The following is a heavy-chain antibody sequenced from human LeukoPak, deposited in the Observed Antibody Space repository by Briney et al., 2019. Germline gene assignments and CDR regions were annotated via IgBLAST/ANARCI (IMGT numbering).Heavy chain of an antibody. V-gene: IGHV3-74*01. CDR2: INSDGSST. Sequence: GGSLRLSCAASGFTFSTYWIRCVRQAPGKWLVWVSPINSDGSSTTSAYSVEGRSSFSRDNAKNPLYLHLCRLRAEDTGVYYCARAVRYHPPADFWGQGTLVTVSS. D-gene: IGHD3-16*02. CDR3: ARAVRYHPPADF. J-gene: IGHJ4*02. CDR1: GFTFSTYW.